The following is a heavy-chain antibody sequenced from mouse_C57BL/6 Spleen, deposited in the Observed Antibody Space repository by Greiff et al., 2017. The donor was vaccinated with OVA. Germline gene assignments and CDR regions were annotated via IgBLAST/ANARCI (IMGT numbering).Heavy chain of an antibody. CDR2: INPNNGGT. V-gene: IGHV1-26*01. CDR3: ARSRNSSGYGFAY. J-gene: IGHJ3*01. D-gene: IGHD3-2*02. Sequence: EVQLQQSGPELVKPGASVKISCKASGYTFTDYYMNWVKQSHGKSLEWIGDINPNNGGTSYNQKFKGKATLTVDKSSSTAYMELRSLTSEDSAVYYGARSRNSSGYGFAYWGQGTLVTVSA. CDR1: GYTFTDYY.